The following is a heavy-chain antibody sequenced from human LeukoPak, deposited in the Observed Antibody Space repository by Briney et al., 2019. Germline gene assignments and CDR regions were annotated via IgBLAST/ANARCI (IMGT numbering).Heavy chain of an antibody. Sequence: PSETLSLTCTVSGGSISSSSFYWGWIRQPPGKGLEWIGTIYYSGNTYYNPSLKSRVTISVDTSKNQFSLKLSSVTAADTAVYYCARVAIAVADVVGGGLAWYFDLWSRGTLVTVSS. CDR1: GGSISSSSFY. CDR2: IYYSGNT. J-gene: IGHJ2*01. V-gene: IGHV4-39*07. CDR3: ARVAIAVADVVGGGLAWYFDL. D-gene: IGHD6-19*01.